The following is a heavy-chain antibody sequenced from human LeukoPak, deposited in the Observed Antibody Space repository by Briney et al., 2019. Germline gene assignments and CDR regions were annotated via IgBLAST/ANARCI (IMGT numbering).Heavy chain of an antibody. CDR2: ISAYNGNT. V-gene: IGHV1-18*01. CDR3: ALWGTAEREYYFDY. J-gene: IGHJ4*02. CDR1: GYTFTSYG. D-gene: IGHD7-27*01. Sequence: ASVKVSCKASGYTFTSYGISWVRQAHGQGLEWMGWISAYNGNTNYAQKLQGRVTMTTDTSTSTAYMELRSLRSDDTAVYYCALWGTAEREYYFDYWGQGTLVTVSS.